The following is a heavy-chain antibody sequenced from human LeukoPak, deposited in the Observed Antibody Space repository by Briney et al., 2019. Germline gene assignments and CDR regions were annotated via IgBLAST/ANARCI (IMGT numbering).Heavy chain of an antibody. CDR2: ISGSGGST. CDR3: AEDRGGLLWFGEFPALAPPNWFDP. J-gene: IGHJ5*02. CDR1: GFTFSSCA. D-gene: IGHD3-10*01. V-gene: IGHV3-23*01. Sequence: GGSLRLSCAASGFTFSSCAMSWVRQAPGKGLEWVSAISGSGGSTYYADSVKGRFTISRDNSKNTLYLQMNSLRAEDTAVYYCAEDRGGLLWFGEFPALAPPNWFDPWGQGTLVTVSS.